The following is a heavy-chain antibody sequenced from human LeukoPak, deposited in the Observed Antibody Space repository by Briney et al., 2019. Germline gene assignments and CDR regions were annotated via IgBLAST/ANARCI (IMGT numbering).Heavy chain of an antibody. D-gene: IGHD5-24*01. CDR1: GGTFSSYT. CDR3: ARAREMATIKFDY. J-gene: IGHJ4*02. Sequence: ASVKVSCKASGGTFSSYTISWVRQAPGQGLEWMGRIIPILGIANYAQKFQGRVTITADKSTSTAYMELSSLRSEGTAVYYCARAREMATIKFDYWGQGTLVTVSS. CDR2: IIPILGIA. V-gene: IGHV1-69*02.